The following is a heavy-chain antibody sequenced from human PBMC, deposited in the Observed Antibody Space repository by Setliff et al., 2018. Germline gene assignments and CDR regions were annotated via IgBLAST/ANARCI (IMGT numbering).Heavy chain of an antibody. CDR1: GYIFTNYW. V-gene: IGHV5-51*01. J-gene: IGHJ4*02. CDR2: IYPGDSDT. D-gene: IGHD3-10*01. CDR3: VRAGSGIGGDLDY. Sequence: GESLKISCKASGYIFTNYWIGGVRQMPGKGLEWMGVIYPGDSDTRYSPSFQGQVTILADKSISTASLQWSSLKASDTAMYYCVRAGSGIGGDLDYWGQGTLVTVSS.